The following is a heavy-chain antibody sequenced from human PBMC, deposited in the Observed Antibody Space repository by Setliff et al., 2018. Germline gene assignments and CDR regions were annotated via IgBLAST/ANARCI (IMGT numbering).Heavy chain of an antibody. CDR2: INPNSGGT. J-gene: IGHJ6*03. Sequence: ASVKVSCKASGYTFTGYYMHWVRQAPGQGLEWMGRINPNSGGTNYAQKFQGRVTMTRDTSISTAYMELSRLRSDDTAVYYCARAPYGSSWYGYYYYYMDVWGKGTTVTVSS. V-gene: IGHV1-2*06. D-gene: IGHD6-13*01. CDR3: ARAPYGSSWYGYYYYYMDV. CDR1: GYTFTGYY.